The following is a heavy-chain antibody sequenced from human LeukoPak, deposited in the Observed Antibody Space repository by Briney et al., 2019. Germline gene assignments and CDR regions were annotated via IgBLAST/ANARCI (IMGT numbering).Heavy chain of an antibody. CDR3: TAYGSGRKFDY. CDR1: GFSFSDAW. J-gene: IGHJ4*02. CDR2: IESKTDGGTT. D-gene: IGHD3-10*01. Sequence: GGSLRLSCAVSGFSFSDAWMSWVRQTPGKGLEWVGRIESKTDGGTTDYAALVKGRFTISRDDSTNTLYLQMNSLKSEDTAVYYCTAYGSGRKFDYWGQGVLVTVSS. V-gene: IGHV3-15*04.